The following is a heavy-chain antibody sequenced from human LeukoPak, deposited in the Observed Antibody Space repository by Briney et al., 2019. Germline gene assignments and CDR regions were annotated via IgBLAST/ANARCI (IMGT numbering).Heavy chain of an antibody. Sequence: SQTLSLTCTVSGGSINSGGYSWSWVRQPPGQGLEWLGYIDHSGSTYYNPSLKRRVTISVDMSKNQFSLKLSSVTAADTAVYYCARGGAYYYDSSGTTYSEPQFDYWGQGTLVTVSS. CDR2: IDHSGST. V-gene: IGHV4-30-2*01. D-gene: IGHD3-22*01. J-gene: IGHJ4*02. CDR1: GGSINSGGYS. CDR3: ARGGAYYYDSSGTTYSEPQFDY.